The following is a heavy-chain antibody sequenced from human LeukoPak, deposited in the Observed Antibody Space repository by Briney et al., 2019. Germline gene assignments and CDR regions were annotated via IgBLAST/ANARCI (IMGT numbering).Heavy chain of an antibody. CDR1: GFTFSSYW. J-gene: IGHJ4*02. Sequence: GESLRLSCAASGFTFSSYWMSWVRQAPGKGLEWVANIKQDGSEKYYVDSVNGRSTISRDNAKNSLHLQMTSLRAEETAVYYCANKAGIHYAYTQVDYWGQGTLVTVPS. D-gene: IGHD2-2*01. CDR3: ANKAGIHYAYTQVDY. CDR2: IKQDGSEK. V-gene: IGHV3-7*01.